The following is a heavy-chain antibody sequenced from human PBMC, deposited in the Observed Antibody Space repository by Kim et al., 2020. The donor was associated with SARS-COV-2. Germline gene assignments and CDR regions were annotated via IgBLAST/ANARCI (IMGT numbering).Heavy chain of an antibody. Sequence: GGSLRLSCAASGFTFSDYYMSWIRQAPGKGLEWVSYISSSGSTIYYADSVKGRFTISRDNAKNSLYLQMNSLRAEDTAVYYCARAPLEWLLPGRMDVWGQGTTVTVSS. V-gene: IGHV3-11*01. J-gene: IGHJ6*02. CDR1: GFTFSDYY. D-gene: IGHD3-3*01. CDR2: ISSSGSTI. CDR3: ARAPLEWLLPGRMDV.